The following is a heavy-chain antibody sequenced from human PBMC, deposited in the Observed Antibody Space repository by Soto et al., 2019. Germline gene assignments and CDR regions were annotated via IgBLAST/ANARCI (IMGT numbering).Heavy chain of an antibody. V-gene: IGHV3-7*01. D-gene: IGHD6-13*01. CDR3: ARTLAAAAYYYYYGMDV. J-gene: IGHJ6*02. CDR2: IKRSGSER. Sequence: GGSLRLSCAVSGFTFTTDWASWVRQAPGKGLEWVANIKRSGSERNYADSVKGRFTISRDNAKNSLYLQMNSLRDEDTAVYYCARTLAAAAYYYYYGMDVWGQGTTVTVSS. CDR1: GFTFTTDW.